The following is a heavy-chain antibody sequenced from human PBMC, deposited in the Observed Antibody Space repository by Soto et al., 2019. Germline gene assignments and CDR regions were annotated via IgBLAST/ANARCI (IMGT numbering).Heavy chain of an antibody. D-gene: IGHD7-27*01. CDR3: AGSWGFYYLDY. CDR1: GGSISSYY. CDR2: IYYSGST. Sequence: SETLSLTCTVSGGSISSYYWSWIRQPPGRGLEWIGYIYYSGSTNYNPSLKSRVTISVDTSKNQFSLKLSSVTAADTAVYYCAGSWGFYYLDYWGQGTLVTVSS. V-gene: IGHV4-59*01. J-gene: IGHJ4*02.